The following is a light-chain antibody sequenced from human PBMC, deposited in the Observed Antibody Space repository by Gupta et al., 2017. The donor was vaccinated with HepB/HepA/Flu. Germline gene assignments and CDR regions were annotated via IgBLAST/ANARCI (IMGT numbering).Light chain of an antibody. CDR3: QQENNWPEA. J-gene: IGKJ1*01. Sequence: IAMTLSTATLSVSPGERATLSCRASQSVSSDLDWYQQKPGQAPRLLIYGASTRATGLPARFSGSGSGTEFTLTISRLQSEDFAVYYCQQENNWPEAFGQGTKVEIK. CDR1: QSVSSD. V-gene: IGKV3-15*01. CDR2: GAS.